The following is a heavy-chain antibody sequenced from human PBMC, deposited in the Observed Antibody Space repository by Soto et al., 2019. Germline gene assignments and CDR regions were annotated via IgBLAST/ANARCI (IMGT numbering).Heavy chain of an antibody. CDR3: ARDKRDLRFLEWSYYFDY. CDR2: ISYDGSNK. Sequence: QVQLVESGGGVVQPGRSLRLSCAASGFTFSSCAMHWVRRAPGKGLEWVAVISYDGSNKYYADSVKVRFTVSRDNSKNTLYLQVNSLRAEDTAVYYCARDKRDLRFLEWSYYFDYWGQGTLVTVSS. V-gene: IGHV3-30-3*01. J-gene: IGHJ4*02. D-gene: IGHD3-3*01. CDR1: GFTFSSCA.